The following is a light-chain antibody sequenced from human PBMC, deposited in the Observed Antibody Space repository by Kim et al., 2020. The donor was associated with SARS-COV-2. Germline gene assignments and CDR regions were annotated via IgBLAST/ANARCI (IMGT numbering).Light chain of an antibody. J-gene: IGLJ3*02. Sequence: GKTVTSSCTRSSGNIGTYYVQWFQQRPGSAPTTVFSEDHLRPSGVPDRFSGSIDSSSNSASLTISDLKPEDEATYYCQSHDDSSWVFGGGTQLTVL. V-gene: IGLV6-57*03. CDR3: QSHDDSSWV. CDR2: EDH. CDR1: SGNIGTYY.